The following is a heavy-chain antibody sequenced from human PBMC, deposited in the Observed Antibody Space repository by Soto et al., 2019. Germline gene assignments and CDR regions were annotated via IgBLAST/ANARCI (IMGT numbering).Heavy chain of an antibody. CDR2: ISPYTGNT. Sequence: ASVKVSCKASGYIFVNYGIAWVRQAPGQGLEWMGWISPYTGNTHSATQVQGRLTMTTDTSTSTAYMDLGSLTSGDTAVYYCVMVDNYVTPTPQDVWGQGTTVTVSS. CDR3: VMVDNYVTPTPQDV. V-gene: IGHV1-18*01. J-gene: IGHJ6*02. D-gene: IGHD3-16*01. CDR1: GYIFVNYG.